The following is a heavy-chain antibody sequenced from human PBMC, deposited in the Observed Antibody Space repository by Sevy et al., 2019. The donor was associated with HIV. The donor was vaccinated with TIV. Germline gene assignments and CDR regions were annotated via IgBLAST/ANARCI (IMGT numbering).Heavy chain of an antibody. CDR3: ARDLEFYDYGDYGPAFMPDY. D-gene: IGHD4-17*01. CDR2: IWFDGSNT. V-gene: IGHV3-33*08. Sequence: GGSLRLSCAASGFSFSTYAMTWVRQAPGKGLEWVAVIWFDGSNTYYADSVKGRFTISRDIAKNTLHLQMNSLRAEDTAVYYCARDLEFYDYGDYGPAFMPDYWGQGTLVTVSS. CDR1: GFSFSTYA. J-gene: IGHJ4*02.